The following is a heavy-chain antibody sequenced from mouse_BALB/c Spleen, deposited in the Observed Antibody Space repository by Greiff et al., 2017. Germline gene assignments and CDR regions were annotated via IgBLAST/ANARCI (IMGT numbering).Heavy chain of an antibody. CDR1: GYAFTNYL. J-gene: IGHJ2*01. D-gene: IGHD2-14*01. V-gene: IGHV1-54*01. CDR2: INPGSGGT. CDR3: ARSYYRYFDY. Sequence: VQGVESGAELVRPGTSVKVSCKASGYAFTNYLIEWVKQRPGQGLEWIGVINPGSGGTNYNEKFKGKATLTADKSSSTAYMQLSSLTSDDSAVYFCARSYYRYFDYWGQGTTLTVSS.